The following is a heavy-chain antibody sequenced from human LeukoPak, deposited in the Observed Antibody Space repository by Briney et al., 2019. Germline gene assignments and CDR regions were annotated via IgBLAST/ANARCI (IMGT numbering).Heavy chain of an antibody. D-gene: IGHD6-13*01. CDR3: ARDLVRGIAAADRNYYYYGMDV. CDR2: ISAYNGNT. CDR1: GYTFTSYG. V-gene: IGHV1-18*01. J-gene: IGHJ6*02. Sequence: ASVKVSCKASGYTFTSYGISWVRQAPGQGLEWMGWISAYNGNTNYAQKLQGRVTMTTDTSTSTAYMELRSLRSDATAVYYCARDLVRGIAAADRNYYYYGMDVWGQGTTVTVSS.